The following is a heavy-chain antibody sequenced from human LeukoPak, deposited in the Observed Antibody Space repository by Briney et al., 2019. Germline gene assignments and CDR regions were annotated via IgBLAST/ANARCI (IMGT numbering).Heavy chain of an antibody. CDR1: GFTFSSYG. J-gene: IGHJ4*02. V-gene: IGHV3-33*06. CDR3: AKFSVVVAAFDY. Sequence: GGSLRLSCAASGFTFSSYGMHWVRQAPGKGLQWVAVIWYDGSNKYYADSVKGRFTISRDNSKNTLYLQMNSLRAEDTAVYYCAKFSVVVAAFDYWGQGTLVTVSS. D-gene: IGHD2-15*01. CDR2: IWYDGSNK.